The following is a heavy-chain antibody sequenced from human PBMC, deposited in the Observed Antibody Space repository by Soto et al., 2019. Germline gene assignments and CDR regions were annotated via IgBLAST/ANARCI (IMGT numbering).Heavy chain of an antibody. J-gene: IGHJ4*02. Sequence: QVQLVESGGGVVQPGKSLILSCAGSGFTFSSYGMDWVRQAPGKGLEWVAVISYDGSNKYYADSVKGRFTISRDNSKNTLYLQMSSLRADDTAVYYCAKDRMGAGVRGYFDYWGQGTLVTVSS. V-gene: IGHV3-30*18. D-gene: IGHD3-10*01. CDR2: ISYDGSNK. CDR1: GFTFSSYG. CDR3: AKDRMGAGVRGYFDY.